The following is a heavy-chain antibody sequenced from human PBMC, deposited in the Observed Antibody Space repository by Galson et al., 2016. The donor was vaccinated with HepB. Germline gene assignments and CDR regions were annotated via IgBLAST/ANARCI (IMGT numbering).Heavy chain of an antibody. CDR3: VKDSFPDYGGDQNYFDQ. CDR2: VSYDGSYK. Sequence: SLRLSCAASGFIFSNYGMHWVRQAPGKGLEWLAVVSYDGSYKYFAESVKGRFIISRDNSKNRLDLQMNSLRPDDTAVYYCVKDSFPDYGGDQNYFDQWGQGTLVTVSS. D-gene: IGHD4-17*01. V-gene: IGHV3-30*18. J-gene: IGHJ4*02. CDR1: GFIFSNYG.